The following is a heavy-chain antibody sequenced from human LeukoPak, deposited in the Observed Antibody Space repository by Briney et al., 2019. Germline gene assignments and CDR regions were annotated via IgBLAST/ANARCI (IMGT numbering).Heavy chain of an antibody. V-gene: IGHV4-59*01. D-gene: IGHD6-13*01. CDR3: AGGLAAAGFDY. Sequence: SETLSLTCTVSGGSISSYYWSWIRQPPGKGLEWIWYIYYSGSTNYNPSLKSRVTISVDTSKNQFSLKLSSVTAADTAVYYCAGGLAAAGFDYWGQGTLVTVSS. CDR2: IYYSGST. J-gene: IGHJ4*02. CDR1: GGSISSYY.